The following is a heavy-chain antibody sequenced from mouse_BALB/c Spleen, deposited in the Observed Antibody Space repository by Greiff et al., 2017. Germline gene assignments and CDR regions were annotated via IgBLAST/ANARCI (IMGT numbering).Heavy chain of an antibody. V-gene: IGHV5-6-4*01. Sequence: EVMLVESGGGLVKPGGSLKLSCAASGFTFSSYTMSWVRQTPEKRLEWVATISSGGSYTYYPDSVKGRFTISRDNAKNTLYLQMSSLKSEDTAMYYCTRDISGSNYEGFAYWGQGTLVTVSA. CDR3: TRDISGSNYEGFAY. J-gene: IGHJ3*01. D-gene: IGHD1-1*01. CDR2: ISSGGSYT. CDR1: GFTFSSYT.